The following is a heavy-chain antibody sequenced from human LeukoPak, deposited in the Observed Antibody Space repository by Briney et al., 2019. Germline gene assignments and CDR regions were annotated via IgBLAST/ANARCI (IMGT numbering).Heavy chain of an antibody. CDR2: INSDGSST. J-gene: IGHJ5*02. CDR1: GFTFSSYW. CDR3: ARPSGYCSGGSCPRWSDP. V-gene: IGHV3-74*01. D-gene: IGHD2-15*01. Sequence: GSLRLSCAASGFTFSSYWMHWVRQAPGKGLVWVSRINSDGSSTSYADSVKGRFTISRDNAKNTLYLQMNSLRAEDTAVYYCARPSGYCSGGSCPRWSDPWGQGTLVTVSS.